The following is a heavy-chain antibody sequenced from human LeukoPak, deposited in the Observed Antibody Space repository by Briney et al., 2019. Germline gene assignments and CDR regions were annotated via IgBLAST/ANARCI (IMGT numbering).Heavy chain of an antibody. V-gene: IGHV4-34*01. CDR2: INHSGST. J-gene: IGHJ1*01. CDR1: GGSFSGYY. D-gene: IGHD3-10*01. CDR3: ARGRRFIDYYGSGSSVSAEYFQH. Sequence: PSETLSLTCAVYGGSFSGYYWSWIRQPPGKGLEGIGEINHSGSTNYNPSLKSRVTISVDTSKNQFALRLSSVTAADTAVYYCARGRRFIDYYGSGSSVSAEYFQHWGQGTLVTVSS.